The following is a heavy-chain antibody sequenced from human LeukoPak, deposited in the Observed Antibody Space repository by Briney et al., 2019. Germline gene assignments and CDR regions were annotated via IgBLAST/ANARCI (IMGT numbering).Heavy chain of an antibody. D-gene: IGHD5-18*01. Sequence: ASVNVSCKASGYTFTSYYMHWVRQAPGQGLEWMGIINPSGGSTSYAQKFQGRVTMTRDTSTSTVYMELSSLRSEDTAVYYCARLVDTATPGSLGYYGMDVWGQGTTVTVSS. J-gene: IGHJ6*02. CDR2: INPSGGST. V-gene: IGHV1-46*01. CDR1: GYTFTSYY. CDR3: ARLVDTATPGSLGYYGMDV.